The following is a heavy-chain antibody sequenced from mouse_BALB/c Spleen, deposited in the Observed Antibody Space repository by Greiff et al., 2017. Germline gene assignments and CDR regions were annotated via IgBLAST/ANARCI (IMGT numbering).Heavy chain of an antibody. CDR3: ARLGMITTGDY. J-gene: IGHJ2*01. CDR1: GFTFSSFG. Sequence: EVKLVESGGGLVQPGGSRKLSCAASGFTFSSFGMHWVRQAPEKGLEWVAYISSGSSTIYYADTVKGRFTISRDNPKNTLFLQMTSLRSEDTAMYDCARLGMITTGDYWGQGTTLTVSS. CDR2: ISSGSSTI. V-gene: IGHV5-17*02. D-gene: IGHD2-4*01.